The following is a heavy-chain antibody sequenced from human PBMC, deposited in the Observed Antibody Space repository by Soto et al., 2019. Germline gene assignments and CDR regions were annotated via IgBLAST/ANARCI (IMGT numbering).Heavy chain of an antibody. J-gene: IGHJ5*02. CDR1: GESFSNYF. V-gene: IGHV4-34*01. Sequence: KPSETLSLTCTVSGESFSNYFFSWIRQPPGKGLEWIGDINPSGTTNYNPALKSRITMSADTSKDQFSLKLSSVTAADTAVYYCARGAYYDSSGYYPGWFAPWGQGTLVTVSS. D-gene: IGHD3-22*01. CDR2: INPSGTT. CDR3: ARGAYYDSSGYYPGWFAP.